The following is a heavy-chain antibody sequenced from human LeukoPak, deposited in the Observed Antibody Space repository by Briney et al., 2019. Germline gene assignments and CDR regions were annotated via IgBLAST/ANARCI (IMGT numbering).Heavy chain of an antibody. Sequence: PSETLSLTCAVSGYSISSGYYWGWIRQPPGKGLEWIGSIYHSGSTYYNPSLKSRVTISVDTSKNQFSLKLSSVTAADTAVYYCARHGQYQLPYIYWGQGTLVTVSS. CDR2: IYHSGST. D-gene: IGHD2-2*02. J-gene: IGHJ4*02. CDR3: ARHGQYQLPYIY. V-gene: IGHV4-38-2*01. CDR1: GYSISSGYY.